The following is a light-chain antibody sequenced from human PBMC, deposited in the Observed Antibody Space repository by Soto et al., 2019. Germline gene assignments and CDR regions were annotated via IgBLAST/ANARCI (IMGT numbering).Light chain of an antibody. CDR1: QSLSYW. J-gene: IGKJ2*01. Sequence: DIHMTQSPSTLSASVGDRVTITCRASQSLSYWLAWYQQKPGKAPKLLIYQGSHLQSGVPSRFSGSGSGSEFTLSISSLQPDDFATYYCQIYNTYPYSFGQGTKGDIK. V-gene: IGKV1-5*03. CDR2: QGS. CDR3: QIYNTYPYS.